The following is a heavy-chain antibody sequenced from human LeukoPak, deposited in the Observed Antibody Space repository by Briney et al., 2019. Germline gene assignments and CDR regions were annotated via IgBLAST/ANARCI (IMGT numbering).Heavy chain of an antibody. V-gene: IGHV4-4*07. Sequence: SETLSLTCTVSGGSISSYYWSWIRQPAGKGLEWIGRIYTSGSTNYNPSLKSRVTMSVDTSKNQSSLKLSSVTAADTAVYYCARDSIAAAGWAFDIWGQGTMVTVSS. CDR2: IYTSGST. CDR3: ARDSIAAAGWAFDI. J-gene: IGHJ3*02. CDR1: GGSISSYY. D-gene: IGHD6-13*01.